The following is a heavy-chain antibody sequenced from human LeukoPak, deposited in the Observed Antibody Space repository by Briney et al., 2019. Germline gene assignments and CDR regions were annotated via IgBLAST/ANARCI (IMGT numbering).Heavy chain of an antibody. CDR2: IYYTGTT. V-gene: IGHV4-59*01. D-gene: IGHD4-17*01. Sequence: SETLSLTCTISGDSTNTYFWSWIRQPPGKGLEWIGYIYYTGTTNYNTSLKSRVTISVDTSKNQFSLKVNSVTAADTGVYYCASKSTDHGELRFDYWGQGTLVTVSS. CDR1: GDSTNTYF. CDR3: ASKSTDHGELRFDY. J-gene: IGHJ4*02.